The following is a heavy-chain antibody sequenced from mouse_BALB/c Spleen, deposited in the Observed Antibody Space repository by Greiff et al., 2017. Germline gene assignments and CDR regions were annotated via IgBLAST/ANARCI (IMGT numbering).Heavy chain of an antibody. CDR3: ARSRRDYFDY. CDR1: GYTFTSYT. V-gene: IGHV1-4*02. Sequence: QVQLKESAAELARPGASVKMSCKASGYTFTSYTMHWVKQRPGQGLEWIGYINPSSGYTEYNQKFKDKTTLTADKSSSTAYMQLSSLTSEDSAVYYCARSRRDYFDYWGQGTTLTVSS. J-gene: IGHJ2*01. CDR2: INPSSGYT.